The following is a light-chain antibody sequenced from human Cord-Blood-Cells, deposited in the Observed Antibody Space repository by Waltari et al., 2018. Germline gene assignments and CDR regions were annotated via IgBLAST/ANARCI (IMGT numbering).Light chain of an antibody. CDR2: CAS. CDR1: QDISHY. Sequence: DIQMTQSPSSLSASVGDRVTITCQASQDISHYLNRNQQKPGRAPKRLIYCASKLDTVVPSMCSGSGSGTAFTFTSSRLETEAIATYYCHQYDKLPLTYGGGTKVVIK. V-gene: IGKV1-33*01. J-gene: IGKJ4*01. CDR3: HQYDKLPLT.